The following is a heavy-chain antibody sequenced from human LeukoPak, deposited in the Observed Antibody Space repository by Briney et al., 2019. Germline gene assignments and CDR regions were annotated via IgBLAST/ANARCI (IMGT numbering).Heavy chain of an antibody. V-gene: IGHV1-24*01. D-gene: IGHD2/OR15-2a*01. CDR3: ATDLGTSLRSKY. Sequence: ASVKVSCKVSLCTLTELSLHLVGQDPGKELRWMGGFDPEDDETIYAQRFQGRVTMTEDTSTHTAYMELSSLRSEDTAVYYCATDLGTSLRSKYWGQGTLVTVSS. CDR2: FDPEDDET. J-gene: IGHJ4*02. CDR1: LCTLTELS.